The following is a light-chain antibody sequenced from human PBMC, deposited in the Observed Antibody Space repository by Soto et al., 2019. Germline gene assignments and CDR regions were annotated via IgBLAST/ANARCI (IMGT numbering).Light chain of an antibody. CDR1: QSISDT. V-gene: IGKV3-20*01. Sequence: EIVMPQSPATLSVSPGGSATLSCRASQSISDTLAWYQQKPGQAPRLLIHGASSRATGIPDRFSGSGSGTDFTLTISRLEPEEWAVYDGQQYGSSPRTFGQGTKVDIK. CDR3: QQYGSSPRT. CDR2: GAS. J-gene: IGKJ1*01.